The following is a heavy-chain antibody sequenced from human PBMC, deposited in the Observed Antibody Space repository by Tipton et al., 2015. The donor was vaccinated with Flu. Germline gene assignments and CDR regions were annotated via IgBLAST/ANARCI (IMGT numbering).Heavy chain of an antibody. CDR1: GGSISSYY. J-gene: IGHJ6*03. V-gene: IGHV4-59*01. D-gene: IGHD2-2*01. CDR3: ARVGSCSSTSCHGPGNTYYYYYYMDV. CDR2: IYYSGST. Sequence: PGLVKPSETLSLTCTVSGGSISSYYWSWIRQPPGKGLEWIGYIYYSGSTNYNPSLKSRVTISVDTSKNQFSLKLSSVTAADTAVYYCARVGSCSSTSCHGPGNTYYYYYYMDVWGKGTTVTVSS.